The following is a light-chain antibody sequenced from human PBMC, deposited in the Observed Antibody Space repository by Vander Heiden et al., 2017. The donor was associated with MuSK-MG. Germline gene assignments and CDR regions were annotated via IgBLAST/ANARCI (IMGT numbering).Light chain of an antibody. Sequence: IQLTQSPSSLSASVGDRVTITCRASQGISSYLAWYQQKPETAPKLLIYAASTLHRGVPSRFSGRGSATDFILSISILHPEDFATYYCQQFNSYALTFGGGTKVEI. J-gene: IGKJ4*01. CDR1: QGISSY. CDR3: QQFNSYALT. CDR2: AAS. V-gene: IGKV1-9*01.